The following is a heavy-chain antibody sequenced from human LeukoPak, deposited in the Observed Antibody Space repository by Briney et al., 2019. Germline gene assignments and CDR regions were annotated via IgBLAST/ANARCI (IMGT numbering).Heavy chain of an antibody. CDR1: GYRFTSYW. D-gene: IGHD2-15*01. J-gene: IGHJ6*02. V-gene: IGHV5-51*01. CDR2: IYPGDSDT. Sequence: RGESLQISCKGSGYRFTSYWLGWVRQMPGKGLEWMGIIYPGDSDTRYSPSFQGQVTISADKSISTAYLQWSSLKASDTAMCYCARPDTEGSYYGMDVWGQGTTVTVSS. CDR3: ARPDTEGSYYGMDV.